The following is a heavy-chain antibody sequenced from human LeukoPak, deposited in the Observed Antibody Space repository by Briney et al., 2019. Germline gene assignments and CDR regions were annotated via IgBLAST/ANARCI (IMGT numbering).Heavy chain of an antibody. Sequence: PGRSLRLSCAASGFTFSSYGMHWVRQAPGKGLEWVAVIWYDGSNKYYADSVKGRFTISRDNSKNTLYLQMNSLRADDTAVYYCARLSYGSGSYRQLWGQGTLVTVSS. J-gene: IGHJ4*02. D-gene: IGHD3-10*01. CDR2: IWYDGSNK. V-gene: IGHV3-33*01. CDR1: GFTFSSYG. CDR3: ARLSYGSGSYRQL.